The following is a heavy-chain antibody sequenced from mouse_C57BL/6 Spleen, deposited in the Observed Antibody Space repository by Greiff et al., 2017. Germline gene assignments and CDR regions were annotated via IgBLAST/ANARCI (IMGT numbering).Heavy chain of an antibody. D-gene: IGHD1-1*01. CDR3: AFTTVVATTEGFAY. Sequence: EVKLMESGAELVKPGASVKLSCTASGFNIKDYYMHWVKQRTEQGLEWIGRIDPEDGETKYAPKFQGKATITADTSSNTAYLQLSSLTSEDTAVYYCAFTTVVATTEGFAYWGQGTLVTVSA. V-gene: IGHV14-2*01. CDR1: GFNIKDYY. J-gene: IGHJ3*01. CDR2: IDPEDGET.